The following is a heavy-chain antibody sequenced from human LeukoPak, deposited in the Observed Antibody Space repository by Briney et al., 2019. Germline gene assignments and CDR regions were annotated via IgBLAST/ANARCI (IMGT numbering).Heavy chain of an antibody. Sequence: PSETLSLTCAVYGGSFSGYYWSWIRQPPGKGLEWIGEINHSGSTNHNPSLKSRVTISVDTSKNQFSLKLSSVTAADTAVYYCARGRIAVADKYYFDYWGQGTLVTVSS. V-gene: IGHV4-34*01. CDR2: INHSGST. D-gene: IGHD6-19*01. CDR1: GGSFSGYY. J-gene: IGHJ4*02. CDR3: ARGRIAVADKYYFDY.